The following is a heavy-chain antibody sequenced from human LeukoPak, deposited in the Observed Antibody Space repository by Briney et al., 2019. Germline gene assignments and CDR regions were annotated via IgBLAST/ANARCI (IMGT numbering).Heavy chain of an antibody. CDR3: ARARESSPPYYFDH. D-gene: IGHD6-13*01. J-gene: IGHJ4*02. V-gene: IGHV3-33*01. CDR2: IWYDGSNK. Sequence: GGSLRLSCLASGFTFNEYVMHWVRQAPGKGLEWVSVIWYDGSNKYYVDSVKGRFTVSRDNSKNTLYLQMNSLRAEDTAVYYCARARESSPPYYFDHWGQGTLVTVSS. CDR1: GFTFNEYV.